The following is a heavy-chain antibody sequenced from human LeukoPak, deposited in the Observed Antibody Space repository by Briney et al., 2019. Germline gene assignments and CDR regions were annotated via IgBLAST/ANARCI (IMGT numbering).Heavy chain of an antibody. J-gene: IGHJ6*02. CDR1: GGSISSGDYY. CDR2: IYYSGST. CDR3: AREWWYYDSSGYYYYYGMDV. Sequence: PSQTLSLTCTVSGGSISSGDYYWSWIRQPPGKGLEWIGYIYYSGSTYYDPSLKSRVTISVDTSKNQFSLKLSSVTAADTAVYYCAREWWYYDSSGYYYYYGMDVWGQGTTVTVS. V-gene: IGHV4-30-4*01. D-gene: IGHD3-22*01.